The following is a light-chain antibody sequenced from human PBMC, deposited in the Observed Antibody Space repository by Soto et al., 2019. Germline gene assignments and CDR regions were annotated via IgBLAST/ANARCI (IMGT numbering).Light chain of an antibody. V-gene: IGLV2-14*01. Sequence: QSALTQPASVSGSPGQSITISCTGTSSDVGGYNYVSWYQQHPGKAPKLMIYDVSNRPSGVSNRFSGSKSGNTASLTISGLQAEDEADYSCRSYTSSSTYVFGTGTKVTVL. CDR3: RSYTSSSTYV. CDR1: SSDVGGYNY. J-gene: IGLJ1*01. CDR2: DVS.